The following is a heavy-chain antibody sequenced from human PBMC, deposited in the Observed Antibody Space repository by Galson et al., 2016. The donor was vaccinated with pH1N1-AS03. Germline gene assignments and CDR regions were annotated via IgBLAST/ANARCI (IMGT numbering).Heavy chain of an antibody. J-gene: IGHJ3*02. Sequence: LSLTCAVSGGSTSGGNSYWSWIRQPAGKGLEWIGRIDASGSTNYNPSLKSRVTISVDTSNNQFSLNLRSVTAADTAVYYCARYYFEFLMEVGLVAGTEMGAFDIWGRGTAVTVSS. D-gene: IGHD6-19*01. CDR1: GGSTSGGNSY. CDR2: IDASGST. V-gene: IGHV4-61*02. CDR3: ARYYFEFLMEVGLVAGTEMGAFDI.